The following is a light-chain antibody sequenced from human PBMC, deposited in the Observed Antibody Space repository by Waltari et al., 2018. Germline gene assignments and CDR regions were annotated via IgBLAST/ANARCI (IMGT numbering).Light chain of an antibody. Sequence: SSELTQDPGVSVALVQTFTITCQGDSLRTSYATWYQLKPGQAPVLVIYGKDKRPSGIPDRFSGYSSGTTSSLTITGAQAEDEADYYCSSRNGRADQVVFAGGTKVTVL. CDR1: SLRTSY. CDR3: SSRNGRADQVV. J-gene: IGLJ3*02. CDR2: GKD. V-gene: IGLV3-19*01.